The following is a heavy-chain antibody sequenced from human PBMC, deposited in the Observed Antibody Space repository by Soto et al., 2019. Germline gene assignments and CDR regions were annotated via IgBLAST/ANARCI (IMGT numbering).Heavy chain of an antibody. CDR2: IYSGGST. J-gene: IGHJ4*02. CDR3: ARGYCSSTSCYQPYFDY. Sequence: GGSLRLSCAASGFTVSSNYMSWVRQAPGKGLEWVSVIYSGGSTYYADSVKGRFTISRDNSKNTLYLQMNSLRAEDTAVYYCARGYCSSTSCYQPYFDYWGQGTLVTVSS. D-gene: IGHD2-2*01. V-gene: IGHV3-66*01. CDR1: GFTVSSNY.